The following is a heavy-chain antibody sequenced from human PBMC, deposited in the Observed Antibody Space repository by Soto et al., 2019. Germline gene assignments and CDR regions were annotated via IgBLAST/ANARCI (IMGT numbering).Heavy chain of an antibody. J-gene: IGHJ4*02. Sequence: SETLSLTCTVSGGSISSGGYYWTWISQYPGKGLEWIGYIYYSGSTFYNPSLKSRVSISVDTSKNQFSLNLSSVTAADTAVYYCARGLSVTLFDYWGQGTLVTVSS. CDR1: GGSISSGGYY. D-gene: IGHD4-17*01. V-gene: IGHV4-31*03. CDR3: ARGLSVTLFDY. CDR2: IYYSGST.